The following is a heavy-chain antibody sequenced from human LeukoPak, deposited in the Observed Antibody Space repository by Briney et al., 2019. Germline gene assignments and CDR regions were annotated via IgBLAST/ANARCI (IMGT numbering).Heavy chain of an antibody. CDR2: INTDGSST. V-gene: IGHV3-74*01. Sequence: PGGSLRLSCAASGFTFSGYWMHWVRQVPGKGLLWFSRINTDGSSTTYADSVKGLFTISRDNTKNTLYLQVNSLRAEDTAVYYCARQSYYYDSSGYYHDYWGQGTLVTVSS. J-gene: IGHJ4*02. D-gene: IGHD3-22*01. CDR3: ARQSYYYDSSGYYHDY. CDR1: GFTFSGYW.